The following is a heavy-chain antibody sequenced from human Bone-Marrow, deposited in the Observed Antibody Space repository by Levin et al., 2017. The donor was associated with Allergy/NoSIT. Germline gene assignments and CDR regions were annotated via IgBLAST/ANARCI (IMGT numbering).Heavy chain of an antibody. CDR3: VKESDWAGGV. J-gene: IGHJ6*02. CDR1: GFIFRRFG. V-gene: IGHV3-30*18. CDR2: ISDDGRKK. Sequence: PGGSLRLSCAASGFIFRRFGMHWVRQAPGKGLEWVATISDDGRKKYYEESVRGRFSISRDNARNTLYLQMSSLTTDDTAVYYCVKESDWAGGVWGQGTTVTVSS. D-gene: IGHD3-9*01.